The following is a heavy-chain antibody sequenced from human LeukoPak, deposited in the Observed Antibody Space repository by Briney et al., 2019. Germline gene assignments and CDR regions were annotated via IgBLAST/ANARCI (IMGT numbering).Heavy chain of an antibody. CDR3: ARRSSGWYYFDY. CDR1: GGSISSSSYY. CDR2: IYYSGST. J-gene: IGHJ4*02. Sequence: SDTLSLTCTVSGGSISSSSYYWGWIRQPPGKGLEWIGSIYYSGSTYYNPSLKSRVTISVDTSKNQFSLKLSSVTAADTAVYYCARRSSGWYYFDYWGQGTLVTVSS. D-gene: IGHD6-19*01. V-gene: IGHV4-39*01.